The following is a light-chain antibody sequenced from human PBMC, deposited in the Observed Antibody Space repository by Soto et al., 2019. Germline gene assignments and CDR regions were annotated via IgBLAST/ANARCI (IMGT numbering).Light chain of an antibody. CDR3: QQYGSSPWS. J-gene: IGKJ1*01. CDR2: GAS. CDR1: QSVSSSY. V-gene: IGKV3-20*01. Sequence: EILLTQSPGTLSLSPGERTTLSCRASQSVSSSYLAWYQQKPGQAPRLLIYGASSRATVIPDRFRGSGSGTDFTLTISRLEPEDFAVYYCQQYGSSPWSFGQGTKVDIK.